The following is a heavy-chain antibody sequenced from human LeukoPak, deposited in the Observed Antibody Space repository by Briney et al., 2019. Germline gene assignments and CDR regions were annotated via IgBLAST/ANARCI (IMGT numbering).Heavy chain of an antibody. CDR1: GGSISSSSYY. V-gene: IGHV4-39*07. CDR3: ASQIAVAATHQGDY. Sequence: SETLSLTCTVSGGSISSSSYYWGWIRQPPGKGLEWIGSIYYSGSTYYNPSRKSRVTISVDTSKNQFSLKLSSGTAADTAVYYYASQIAVAATHQGDYWGQGTLVTVSS. J-gene: IGHJ4*02. D-gene: IGHD6-19*01. CDR2: IYYSGST.